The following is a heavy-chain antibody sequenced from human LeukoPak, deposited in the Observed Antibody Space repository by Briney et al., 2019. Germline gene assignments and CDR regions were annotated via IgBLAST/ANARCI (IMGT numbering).Heavy chain of an antibody. D-gene: IGHD6-19*01. J-gene: IGHJ4*02. Sequence: PSETLSLTCTVSGGSISSSSYYWGWIRQPPGKGLEWIGSIYYSGSTYYNPSLKSRVTISVDTSKNQFSLKLSSVTAADTAVYYCARDFPDSSGWYGTTHFDYWGQGTLVTVSS. CDR3: ARDFPDSSGWYGTTHFDY. CDR2: IYYSGST. V-gene: IGHV4-39*07. CDR1: GGSISSSSYY.